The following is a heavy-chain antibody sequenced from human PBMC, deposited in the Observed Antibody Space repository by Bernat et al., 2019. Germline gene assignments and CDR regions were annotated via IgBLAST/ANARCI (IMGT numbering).Heavy chain of an antibody. D-gene: IGHD3-22*01. J-gene: IGHJ4*02. V-gene: IGHV3-66*01. CDR3: ARDFDDSSTT. Sequence: EVQLVESGGGLVQPGGSLRLSCAASGFTVSRIYMSWVRQAPGKGLEWVSVIYSGGSTYYADSVKGRLTISRDNSKNTLYLKMNSLRAEDTAVYYCARDFDDSSTTWGQGALVTVCS. CDR2: IYSGGST. CDR1: GFTVSRIY.